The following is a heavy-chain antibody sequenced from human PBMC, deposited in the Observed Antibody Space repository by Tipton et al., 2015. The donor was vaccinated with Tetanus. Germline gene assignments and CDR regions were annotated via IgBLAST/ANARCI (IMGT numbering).Heavy chain of an antibody. V-gene: IGHV1-18*01. CDR1: GYTFTSYG. CDR3: ARDHQHGVDQHGMDV. CDR2: ISAYNGNT. Sequence: QSGPEVKKPGSSVKVSCKASGYTFTSYGISWVRQAPGQGLEWMGWISAYNGNTNYAQKLQGRVTMTTDTSTSTAYMELRSLRSDDTAVYYCARDHQHGVDQHGMDVWGQGTTVTVSS. D-gene: IGHD2-8*01. J-gene: IGHJ6*02.